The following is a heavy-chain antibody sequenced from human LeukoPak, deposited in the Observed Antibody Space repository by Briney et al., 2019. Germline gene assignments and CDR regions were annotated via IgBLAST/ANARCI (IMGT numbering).Heavy chain of an antibody. CDR2: ISYIGTT. V-gene: IGHV4-59*01. J-gene: IGHJ3*02. D-gene: IGHD4-17*01. CDR1: GDAYSSNY. Sequence: LSLTCADPGDAYSSNYWSWLRQPPGKGLEWIGYISYIGTTNFNPSLKSRVTISIETSKNQFSLKLSSVTAADPAVYYCARDLVTVTKGFDISGQGTMVSASS. CDR3: ARDLVTVTKGFDI.